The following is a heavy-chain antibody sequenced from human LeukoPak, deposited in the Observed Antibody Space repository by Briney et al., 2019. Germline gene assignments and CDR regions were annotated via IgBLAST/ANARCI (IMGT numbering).Heavy chain of an antibody. D-gene: IGHD2/OR15-2a*01. J-gene: IGHJ6*03. Sequence: ASVKVSCKASGYTYTSYYMHWVRQAPGQGLEWMGIINPSGGSTSYAQKFQGRVTMTRDMSTSTVYMELSSLRSEDTAVYYCASSCNNYYYYYMDVWGKGTTVTVSS. CDR1: GYTYTSYY. CDR3: ASSCNNYYYYYMDV. CDR2: INPSGGST. V-gene: IGHV1-46*01.